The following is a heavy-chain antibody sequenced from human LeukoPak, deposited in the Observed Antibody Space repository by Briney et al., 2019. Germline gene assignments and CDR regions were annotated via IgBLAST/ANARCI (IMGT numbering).Heavy chain of an antibody. V-gene: IGHV3-30*03. CDR3: VFDWLLKWVV. Sequence: PGGSLGLSCEASGFTFSNYGMQWVRQAPGKGLEWVAVISYDGSNKYYADSVKGRFTISRDNSKNTLYLQMNSLRAEDTAVYYSVFDWLLKWVVWGQGTTVTVSS. D-gene: IGHD3-9*01. CDR1: GFTFSNYG. CDR2: ISYDGSNK. J-gene: IGHJ6*02.